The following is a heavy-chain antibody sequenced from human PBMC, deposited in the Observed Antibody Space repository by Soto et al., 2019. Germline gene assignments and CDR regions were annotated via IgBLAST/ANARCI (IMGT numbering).Heavy chain of an antibody. Sequence: PSETLPLICAIWGGCFSCYYWSWLRQPPGKWLEWIWEINHSGSPNYNPALKSRVTISVDTSKNQFSLKLASVSAAETPVYYCARDPKVTGSSQTRPDFWRQGTLVTVSS. D-gene: IGHD6-25*01. CDR2: INHSGSP. J-gene: IGHJ4*02. V-gene: IGHV4-34*01. CDR3: ARDPKVTGSSQTRPDF. CDR1: GGCFSCYY.